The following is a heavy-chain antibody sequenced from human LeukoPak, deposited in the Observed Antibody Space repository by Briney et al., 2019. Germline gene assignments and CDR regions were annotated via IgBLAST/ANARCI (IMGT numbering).Heavy chain of an antibody. V-gene: IGHV4-34*01. D-gene: IGHD3-22*01. CDR2: INHSGST. CDR1: RGSFSGYY. Sequence: PSETLSLTCAVYRGSFSGYYWSWIRQPPGKGLEWIGEINHSGSTNYNPSLKSRVTISVDTSKNQFSLKLSSVTAADTAVYYCARALGYDSSGDSDYWGQGTLVTVSS. CDR3: ARALGYDSSGDSDY. J-gene: IGHJ4*02.